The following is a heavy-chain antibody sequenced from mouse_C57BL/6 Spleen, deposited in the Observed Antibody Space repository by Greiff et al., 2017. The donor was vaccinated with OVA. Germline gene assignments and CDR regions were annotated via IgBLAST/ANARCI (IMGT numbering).Heavy chain of an antibody. D-gene: IGHD1-1*01. CDR3: ARRGATVVAPKCFDV. CDR2: IYPGSGST. V-gene: IGHV1-55*01. Sequence: QVQLQQSGAELVKPGASVKMSCKASGYTFTSYWITWVKQRPGQGLEWIGDIYPGSGSTNYNEKFKSKATLTVDTSSSTAYMQLSSLTSEDSAVYYCARRGATVVAPKCFDVWGTGTTVTVSS. J-gene: IGHJ1*03. CDR1: GYTFTSYW.